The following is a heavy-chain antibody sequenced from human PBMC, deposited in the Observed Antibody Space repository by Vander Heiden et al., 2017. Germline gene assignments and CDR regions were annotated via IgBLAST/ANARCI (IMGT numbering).Heavy chain of an antibody. Sequence: QVHLQESGPGLVKPSETLSLTCTVPGASVSSYYWSWIRRPPGKGLEWIGYFYYSGNSNYNPSLKSRVTISVDTSKNQFSLKLSSVTAADTAVYYCARMLGYCSSTSCYAAFDIWGQGTMVTVSS. CDR2: FYYSGNS. CDR1: GASVSSYY. CDR3: ARMLGYCSSTSCYAAFDI. D-gene: IGHD2-2*01. V-gene: IGHV4-59*02. J-gene: IGHJ3*02.